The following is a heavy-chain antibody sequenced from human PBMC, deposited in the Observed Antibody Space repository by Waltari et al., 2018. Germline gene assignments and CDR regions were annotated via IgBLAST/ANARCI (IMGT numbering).Heavy chain of an antibody. Sequence: QVQVVASGGGVVQSGRSLRLSCAHVGVSFNKYGIHWVRQTPGKGLEWVAVSSHDGSKKYYADSVKGRFTISTDNSKNILYLQMDSLRPEDTAVYFCAKAGGINWNPLDPWGQGTLVTVSS. CDR3: AKAGGINWNPLDP. V-gene: IGHV3-30*18. CDR1: GVSFNKYG. J-gene: IGHJ5*02. CDR2: SSHDGSKK. D-gene: IGHD1-20*01.